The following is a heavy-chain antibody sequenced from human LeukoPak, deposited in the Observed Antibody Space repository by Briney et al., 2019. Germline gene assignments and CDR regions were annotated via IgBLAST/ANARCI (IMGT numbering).Heavy chain of an antibody. CDR3: ARDPGGSGSSTGIDY. J-gene: IGHJ4*02. Sequence: ASVKVSCKASGYIFTDYYMHWVRQAPGQGLEWMGWINPNNGGSNYAQKFQGRVTMTRDTSISTAYMELSRLRSDDTAVYYCARDPGGSGSSTGIDYWGQGTLVTVSS. CDR1: GYIFTDYY. D-gene: IGHD3-10*01. V-gene: IGHV1-2*02. CDR2: INPNNGGS.